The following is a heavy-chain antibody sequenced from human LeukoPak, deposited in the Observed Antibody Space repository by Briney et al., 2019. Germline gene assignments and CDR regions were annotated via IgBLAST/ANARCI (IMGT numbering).Heavy chain of an antibody. CDR1: GYTFTSYG. D-gene: IGHD5-24*01. CDR3: ARDKNGYNLRVIGNWFDP. Sequence: ASVKVSCKASGYTFTSYGISWVRQAPGQGLEWMGWISAYNGNTNYAQKLQGRVTMTTDTSTSTAHMELRSLRSDDTAVYYCARDKNGYNLRVIGNWFDPWGQGTLVTVSS. V-gene: IGHV1-18*01. J-gene: IGHJ5*02. CDR2: ISAYNGNT.